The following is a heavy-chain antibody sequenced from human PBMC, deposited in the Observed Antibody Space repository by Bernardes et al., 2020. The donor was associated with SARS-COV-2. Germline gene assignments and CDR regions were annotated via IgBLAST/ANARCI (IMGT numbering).Heavy chain of an antibody. D-gene: IGHD1-26*01. CDR2: ISGSVGTT. CDR3: AKFLAGSSPHRTGAVTYFDS. J-gene: IGHJ4*02. Sequence: GGSLRLSCAASGFTFSSYAMSWVRQAPGKGLEWVSAISGSVGTTFYADSVKGRFTISRDNSKNTLFLHMNSLRVEDTAVYYCAKFLAGSSPHRTGAVTYFDSWGQGTLVTVSS. CDR1: GFTFSSYA. V-gene: IGHV3-23*01.